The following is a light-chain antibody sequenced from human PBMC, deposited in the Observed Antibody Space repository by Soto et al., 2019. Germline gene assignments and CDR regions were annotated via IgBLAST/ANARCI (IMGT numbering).Light chain of an antibody. CDR1: QSVSID. CDR2: GAS. V-gene: IGKV3-15*01. CDR3: QQYNKWPLT. J-gene: IGKJ1*01. Sequence: EIVMTQSPATLSVSPGESATLSCRASQSVSIDAAWYQQTPGQAPRLLIYGASTRATGIPVRFSGSASGTEFTLTISSLQSEDYTVYYCQQYNKWPLTFGQGTKVDIK.